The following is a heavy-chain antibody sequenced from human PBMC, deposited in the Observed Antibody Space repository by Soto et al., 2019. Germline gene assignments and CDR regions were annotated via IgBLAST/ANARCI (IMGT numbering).Heavy chain of an antibody. CDR1: GYTFTNYG. D-gene: IGHD2-2*03. CDR3: ARDGDCSSTSCYAMDYYYYGMDV. J-gene: IGHJ6*02. Sequence: ASVKVSCKASGYTFTNYGINWVRQAPGQGLEWMGWISAYNGNTNYAQKFQGRVTITTDKSTSTAYMELSSLRSEDTAVYYCARDGDCSSTSCYAMDYYYYGMDVWGQGTTVTVSS. CDR2: ISAYNGNT. V-gene: IGHV1-18*01.